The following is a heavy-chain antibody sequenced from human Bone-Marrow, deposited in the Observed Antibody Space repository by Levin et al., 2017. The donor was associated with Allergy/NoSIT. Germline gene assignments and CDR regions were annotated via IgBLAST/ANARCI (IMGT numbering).Heavy chain of an antibody. D-gene: IGHD3-9*01. CDR3: ARELGVYDILTGYPGY. V-gene: IGHV3-30-3*01. Sequence: PGGSLRLSCAASGFTFGSYAMHWVRQAPGKGLEWVAVIAHDGSNKNYADSVKGRFTISRDNFKNTLYLQMNSLRAEDTAVYFCARELGVYDILTGYPGYWGQGTMVTVSS. J-gene: IGHJ4*02. CDR1: GFTFGSYA. CDR2: IAHDGSNK.